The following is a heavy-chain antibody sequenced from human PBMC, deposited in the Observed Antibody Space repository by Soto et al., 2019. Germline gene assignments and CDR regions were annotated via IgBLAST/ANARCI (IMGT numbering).Heavy chain of an antibody. CDR1: GGSVSSGSYY. CDR2: IYYSGST. V-gene: IGHV4-61*01. D-gene: IGHD6-6*01. CDR3: ARVSSSSRSTPFDY. Sequence: LSLTCTVSGGSVSSGSYYWSWIRQPPGKGLEWIGYIYYSGSTNYNPSLKSRVTISVDTSKNQFSLKLSSVTAADTAVYYCARVSSSSRSTPFDYWGQGTLVTVSS. J-gene: IGHJ4*02.